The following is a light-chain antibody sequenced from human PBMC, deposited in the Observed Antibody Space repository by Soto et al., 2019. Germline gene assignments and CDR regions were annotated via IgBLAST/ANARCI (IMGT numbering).Light chain of an antibody. Sequence: DVVMTQSPLSLPVTLGQPASVSXXXXQSLVXXXXXXXFSWFQQRPGRSPRRLIYKVSNRDSGVPARFSGSGSGTDFALKISRVEAEDVGVYYCMQGTHWPITFGQGTRLEIK. V-gene: IGKV2-30*01. CDR2: KVS. CDR3: MQGTHWPIT. CDR1: QSLVXXXXXXX. J-gene: IGKJ5*01.